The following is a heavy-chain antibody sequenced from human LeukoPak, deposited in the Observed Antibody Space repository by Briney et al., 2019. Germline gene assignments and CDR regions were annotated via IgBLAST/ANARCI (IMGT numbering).Heavy chain of an antibody. CDR2: INHSGSS. J-gene: IGHJ4*02. V-gene: IGHV4-34*01. CDR1: GGSFSGYY. D-gene: IGHD6-19*01. Sequence: SETLSLTCAVYGGSFSGYYWSWIRQPPGKGLEWIGEINHSGSSNYNPSLKSQVTISVDTSKNQFSLKLSSVTAADTAVYYCARGRWLVLAPYFDYWGQGTLVTVSS. CDR3: ARGRWLVLAPYFDY.